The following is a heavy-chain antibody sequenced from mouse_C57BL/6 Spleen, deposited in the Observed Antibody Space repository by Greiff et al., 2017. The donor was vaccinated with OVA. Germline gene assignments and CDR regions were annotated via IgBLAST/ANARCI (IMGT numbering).Heavy chain of an antibody. V-gene: IGHV1-85*01. CDR1: GYTFTSYD. D-gene: IGHD1-1*01. J-gene: IGHJ4*01. Sequence: VQLQESGPELVKPGASVKLSCKASGYTFTSYDINWVKQRPGQGLEWIGWIYPRDGSTKYNEKFKGKATLTVDTSSSTAYMELHSLTSEDSAVYFCARSGLYYGSSYYAMDYWGQGTSVTVSS. CDR3: ARSGLYYGSSYYAMDY. CDR2: IYPRDGST.